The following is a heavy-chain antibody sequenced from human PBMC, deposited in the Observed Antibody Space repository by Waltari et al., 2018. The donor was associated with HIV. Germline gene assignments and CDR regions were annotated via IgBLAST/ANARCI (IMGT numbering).Heavy chain of an antibody. V-gene: IGHV3-7*01. CDR3: ARRDLRIAAVGRSIFDC. CDR2: INQDGSEK. D-gene: IGHD6-13*01. CDR1: GFTFSSSW. J-gene: IGHJ4*02. Sequence: EVQLVESGGGLVQPGGSLRLSCAASGFTFSSSWMNWVRQAQGKGLEWVANINQDGSEKHYVDSVQGRFTSSRDNAKNSLYLQMNSLRAEDTAIYYCARRDLRIAAVGRSIFDCWGQGTLVTVSS.